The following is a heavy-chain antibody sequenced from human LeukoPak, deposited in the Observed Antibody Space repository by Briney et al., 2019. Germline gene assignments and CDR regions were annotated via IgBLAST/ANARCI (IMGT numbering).Heavy chain of an antibody. Sequence: SETLSLTCTVSGGSISSSSYYWGWIRQPPGKGLEWIGSIYYSGSTYYNPSLKSRVTISVDTSKNQFSLKLSSVTAADTAVYYCAREGTAAAGMGIDWFDPWGQGTLVTVSS. CDR3: AREGTAAAGMGIDWFDP. CDR1: GGSISSSSYY. J-gene: IGHJ5*02. CDR2: IYYSGST. V-gene: IGHV4-39*02. D-gene: IGHD6-13*01.